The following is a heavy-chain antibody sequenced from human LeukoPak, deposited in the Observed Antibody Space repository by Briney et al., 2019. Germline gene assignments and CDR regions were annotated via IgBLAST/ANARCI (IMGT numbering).Heavy chain of an antibody. CDR2: INHSGST. V-gene: IGHV4-34*01. J-gene: IGHJ4*02. CDR1: GGSFSGYY. D-gene: IGHD6-19*01. Sequence: PSETLSLTCAVYGGSFSGYYWSWIRQPPGKELEWIGEINHSGSTNYNPSLKSRVTISVDTSKNQFSLKLSSVTAADTAVYYCARGGNGWYQDYWGQGTLVTVSS. CDR3: ARGGNGWYQDY.